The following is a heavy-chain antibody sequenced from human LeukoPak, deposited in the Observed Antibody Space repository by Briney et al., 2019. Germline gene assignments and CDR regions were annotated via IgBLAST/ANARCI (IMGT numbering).Heavy chain of an antibody. CDR3: ARGGSGWYEKENFDY. V-gene: IGHV3-33*01. D-gene: IGHD2-15*01. CDR2: MWYDGSNK. CDR1: GFTFSSYG. J-gene: IGHJ4*02. Sequence: GGSLRLSCAASGFTFSSYGMHWVRQAPGKGLEWVAVMWYDGSNKYYADSVKGRFTISRDNSKNTLYLQMNSLRAEDTAVYYCARGGSGWYEKENFDYWGQGTLVTVSS.